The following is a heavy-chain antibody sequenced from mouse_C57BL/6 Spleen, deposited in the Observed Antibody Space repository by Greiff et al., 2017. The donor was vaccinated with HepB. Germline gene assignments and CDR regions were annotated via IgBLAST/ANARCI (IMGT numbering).Heavy chain of an antibody. CDR2: ISSGSSTI. V-gene: IGHV5-17*01. Sequence: EVKLVESGGGLVKPGGSLKLSCAASGFTFSDYGMHWVRQAPEKGLEWVAYISSGSSTIYYADTVKGRFTISRDNAKNTLFLQMTSLRSEDTAMYYCAREGYYYGSSYYAMDYWGQGTSVTVSS. CDR3: AREGYYYGSSYYAMDY. J-gene: IGHJ4*01. D-gene: IGHD1-1*01. CDR1: GFTFSDYG.